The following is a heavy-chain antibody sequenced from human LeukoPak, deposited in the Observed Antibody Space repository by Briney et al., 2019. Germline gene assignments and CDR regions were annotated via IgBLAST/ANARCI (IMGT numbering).Heavy chain of an antibody. Sequence: GASVKVSCKAPGYTFAGYYVHWVRQAPGQGLEWMGWINPNSTTTHYAQKFQGRVTMTRDTSISTAYMELRRLRSDDTATYYCARVRDRMKGYKFDYWGQGTLVTVSS. D-gene: IGHD5-18*01. CDR3: ARVRDRMKGYKFDY. CDR2: INPNSTTT. J-gene: IGHJ4*02. CDR1: GYTFAGYY. V-gene: IGHV1-2*02.